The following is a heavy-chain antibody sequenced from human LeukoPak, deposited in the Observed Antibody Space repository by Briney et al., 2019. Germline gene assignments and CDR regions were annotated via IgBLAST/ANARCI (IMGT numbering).Heavy chain of an antibody. CDR1: GGIFSDYA. CDR3: AGIPVFGIVLHQEPV. J-gene: IGHJ6*04. D-gene: IGHD1-26*01. Sequence: SVKVSCKASGGIFSDYAPNWVRQAPGQGLEWMGVFIPVLGTANSTQNFQDRVSITADISTHTVYMELSSLKSEDTAVYFCAGIPVFGIVLHQEPVWGKGTTVTVSS. V-gene: IGHV1-69*06. CDR2: FIPVLGTA.